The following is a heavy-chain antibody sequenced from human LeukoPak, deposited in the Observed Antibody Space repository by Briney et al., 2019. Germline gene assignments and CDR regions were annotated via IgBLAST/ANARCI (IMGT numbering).Heavy chain of an antibody. D-gene: IGHD6-6*01. CDR3: ARGDEYSSPPNEGGIDY. CDR1: GGSFSSSSYY. CDR2: IYYSGST. Sequence: SETLSLTCAVYGGSFSSSSYYWGWIRQPPGKGLEWIGSIYYSGSTYYNPSLKSRVTISVDTSKNQFSLKLSSVTAADTAVYYCARGDEYSSPPNEGGIDYWGQGTLVTVSS. J-gene: IGHJ4*02. V-gene: IGHV4-39*07.